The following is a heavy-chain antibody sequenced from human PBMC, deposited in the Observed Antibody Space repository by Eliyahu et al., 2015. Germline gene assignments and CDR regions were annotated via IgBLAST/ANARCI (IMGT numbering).Heavy chain of an antibody. CDR2: IWFDGNFK. V-gene: IGHV3-33*01. J-gene: IGHJ6*02. CDR1: GXIXSGYG. Sequence: QMQLVESGGGVVQPGRSXRLXXXAXGXIXSGYGMXRVAPGPRKGGGGVAGIWFDGNFKYYIESVRGRFTISRDNPKNTLFLQMDNMRAEDTAVYFCAREWRPYXLDVWGQGTTVTVS. D-gene: IGHD5-12*01. CDR3: AREWRPYXLDV.